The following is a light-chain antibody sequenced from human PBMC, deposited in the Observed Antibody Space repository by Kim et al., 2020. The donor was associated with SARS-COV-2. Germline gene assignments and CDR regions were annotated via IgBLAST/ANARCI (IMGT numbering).Light chain of an antibody. Sequence: QPVLTQSSSASASLGSSVKLTCTLSSGHTTYTIAWHQQQPGKAPRYLMKVEGSGTYSKGSGVPDRFSGSSSEADRYLTISNLQSEDEADYHCETWDSVIEFFGTGTKVTVL. CDR2: VEGSGTY. V-gene: IGLV4-60*03. J-gene: IGLJ1*01. CDR3: ETWDSVIEF. CDR1: SGHTTYT.